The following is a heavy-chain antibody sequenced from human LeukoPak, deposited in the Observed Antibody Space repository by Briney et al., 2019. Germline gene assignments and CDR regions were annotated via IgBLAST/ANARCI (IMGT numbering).Heavy chain of an antibody. CDR2: INHSRST. CDR3: ARGRRLWFGELWDY. Sequence: PSETLSLTCAVYGGSFSGYYWSWIRQPPGKGLEWIGEINHSRSTNYNPSLRSRVTISVDTSKNQFSLKLSSVTAADTAVYYCARGRRLWFGELWDYWGQGTLVTVSS. V-gene: IGHV4-34*01. CDR1: GGSFSGYY. J-gene: IGHJ4*02. D-gene: IGHD3-10*01.